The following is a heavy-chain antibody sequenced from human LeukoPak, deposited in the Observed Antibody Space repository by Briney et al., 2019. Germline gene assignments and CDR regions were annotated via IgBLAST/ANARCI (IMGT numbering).Heavy chain of an antibody. V-gene: IGHV4-39*07. CDR2: IYAGGRS. CDR3: ASDHSGWLGLGY. D-gene: IGHD6-19*01. Sequence: SETLSLTCTVSGGSISSSSYSWGWIRQPPGKGLEWIGRIYAGGRSNYNPSLRSRVTISVDTSKNQFSLRLSSVTATDTGVYYCASDHSGWLGLGYWGQGTLVSVSS. CDR1: GGSISSSSYS. J-gene: IGHJ4*02.